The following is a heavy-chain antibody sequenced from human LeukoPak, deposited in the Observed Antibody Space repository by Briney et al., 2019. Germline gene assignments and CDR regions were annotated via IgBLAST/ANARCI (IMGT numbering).Heavy chain of an antibody. D-gene: IGHD3-22*01. Sequence: GSLRLSCASSGFTVSNKYMTWVRQAPGKGLEWVSLIYSDGRTYYADSVKGRCTISRDGSKNTLYLQMNSLRVEDTAVYYCARGLFLSGYLDAFDIWGQGTVVTVSS. V-gene: IGHV3-53*01. J-gene: IGHJ3*02. CDR2: IYSDGRT. CDR3: ARGLFLSGYLDAFDI. CDR1: GFTVSNKY.